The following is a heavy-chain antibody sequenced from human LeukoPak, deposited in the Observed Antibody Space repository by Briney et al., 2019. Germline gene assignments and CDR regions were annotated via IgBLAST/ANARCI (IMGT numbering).Heavy chain of an antibody. J-gene: IGHJ4*02. CDR1: GGSIYSSSYY. D-gene: IGHD3-10*01. CDR3: ARGYYYGSGSSFDY. Sequence: SETLSLTCTVSGGSIYSSSYYWGWIRQPPGKGLEWIGSIYYSGSTYYNPSLKSRVTISGDTSKNQFSLELSSVTAADAAVYYCARGYYYGSGSSFDYWGQGTLVTVSS. CDR2: IYYSGST. V-gene: IGHV4-39*01.